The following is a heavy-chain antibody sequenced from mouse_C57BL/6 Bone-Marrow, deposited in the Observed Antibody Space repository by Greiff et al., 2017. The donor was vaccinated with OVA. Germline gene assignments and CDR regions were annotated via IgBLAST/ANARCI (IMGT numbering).Heavy chain of an antibody. CDR3: AREDYYGSSYVTFDV. V-gene: IGHV1-55*01. CDR2: IYPGSGRT. Sequence: VQLQQPGAELVKPGASVKMSCKASGYTFTSYWITWVKQRPGQGLEWIGDIYPGSGRTNYNEKFKSKATLTVDTSSSTAYMQLSSLTSEDSAVYYCAREDYYGSSYVTFDVWGTGTTVTVSS. D-gene: IGHD1-1*01. CDR1: GYTFTSYW. J-gene: IGHJ1*03.